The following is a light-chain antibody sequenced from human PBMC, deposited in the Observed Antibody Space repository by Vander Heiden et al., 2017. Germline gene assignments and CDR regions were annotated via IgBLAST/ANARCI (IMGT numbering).Light chain of an antibody. CDR1: QSVSSSY. CDR2: GAS. J-gene: IGKJ5*01. V-gene: IGKV3-20*01. Sequence: EIVLTQSPVTLSLSPGERPTPSCRASQSVSSSYLAWYQQKPGQAPRLLIYGASSRATGIPDRFSGSGSGTDFTLTISRLEPEDFAVYYCQQDGSSTITFGQGTLMEIK. CDR3: QQDGSSTIT.